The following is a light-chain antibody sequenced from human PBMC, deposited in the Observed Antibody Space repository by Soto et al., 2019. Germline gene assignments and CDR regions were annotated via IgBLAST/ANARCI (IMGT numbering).Light chain of an antibody. CDR2: KAS. CDR3: QQYNSYRA. Sequence: DIQVSQYPSSLSAAVVDRVTITCRASQSISSWLAWYQQKPGKAPKLLIYKASSLESGVPSRFSGSGPGTEFTLTISSLQPDDFATYYCQQYNSYRAFGQGTKVDIK. J-gene: IGKJ1*01. CDR1: QSISSW. V-gene: IGKV1-5*03.